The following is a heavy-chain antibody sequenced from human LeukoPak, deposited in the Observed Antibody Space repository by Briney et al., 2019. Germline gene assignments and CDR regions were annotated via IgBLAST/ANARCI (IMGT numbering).Heavy chain of an antibody. J-gene: IGHJ4*02. Sequence: GASVKVSCKASGYTXTGYYMHWVRQAPGQGLEWMGWINPNSGGTNYAQKFQGRVTMTRDTSISTAYMDLSRLTSDDTAVYYCARGGAKGYNYFDYWGQGTLVTVSS. V-gene: IGHV1-2*02. CDR2: INPNSGGT. CDR3: ARGGAKGYNYFDY. CDR1: GYTXTGYY. D-gene: IGHD5-24*01.